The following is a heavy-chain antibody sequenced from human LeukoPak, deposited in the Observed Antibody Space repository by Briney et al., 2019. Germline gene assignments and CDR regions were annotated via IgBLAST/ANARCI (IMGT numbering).Heavy chain of an antibody. CDR1: GGSISSYY. D-gene: IGHD3-10*01. CDR3: ARAPTGLVRGVTQFGY. CDR2: IYYGGST. Sequence: PSETLSLTCTVSGGSISSYYWSWIRQPPGKGLEWIGYIYYGGSTNYNPSLKSRVTISVDTSKNQFSLKLSSVTAADTAVYYCARAPTGLVRGVTQFGYWGQGTVVTVSS. V-gene: IGHV4-59*01. J-gene: IGHJ4*02.